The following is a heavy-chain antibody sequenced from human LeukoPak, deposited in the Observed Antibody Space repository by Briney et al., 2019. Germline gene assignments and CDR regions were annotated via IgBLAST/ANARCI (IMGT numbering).Heavy chain of an antibody. J-gene: IGHJ4*02. CDR1: GGSVSSFY. D-gene: IGHD4-23*01. CDR3: ARVHGANSFLDY. CDR2: IYTSGST. Sequence: SGTLSLTCTVSGGSVSSFYWTWIRQPAGKGLEWIGRIYTSGSTSYNPSLKSRVTISVDKSKNQFSLKLTSVTAADTAVYYCARVHGANSFLDYWGQGTLVTVSS. V-gene: IGHV4-4*07.